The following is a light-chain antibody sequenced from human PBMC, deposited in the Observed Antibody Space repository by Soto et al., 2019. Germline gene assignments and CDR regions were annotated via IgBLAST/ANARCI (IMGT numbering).Light chain of an antibody. J-gene: IGLJ1*01. CDR3: AAWDDSLNGLFV. Sequence: QPVLTQSPSASGTPGQRVTISCSGSSSNIGSNNVDWYQQLPGTAPKLLIYSNNQRPSGVPDRFSGSKSGTSASLAISGLQSEDEADYYCAAWDDSLNGLFVFGTGTKLTVL. CDR2: SNN. V-gene: IGLV1-44*01. CDR1: SSNIGSNN.